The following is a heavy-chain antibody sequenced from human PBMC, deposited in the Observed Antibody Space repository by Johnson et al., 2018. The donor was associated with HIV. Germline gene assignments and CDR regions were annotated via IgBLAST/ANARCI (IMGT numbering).Heavy chain of an antibody. CDR1: GFTFSSYA. J-gene: IGHJ3*02. Sequence: QVQLVESGGGVVQPGRSLRLSCAASGFTFSSYAMHWVRQAPGKGLEWVAVISYDGSNKYYADSVKGRFTISRDNSKNTLYLQMNSLRAEDTAVYYCARDPPGTTAGAFDIWGQGTKVTVSS. V-gene: IGHV3-30*14. CDR2: ISYDGSNK. CDR3: ARDPPGTTAGAFDI. D-gene: IGHD1-7*01.